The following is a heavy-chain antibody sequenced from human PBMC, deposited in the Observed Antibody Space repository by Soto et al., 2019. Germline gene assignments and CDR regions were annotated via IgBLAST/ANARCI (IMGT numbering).Heavy chain of an antibody. CDR2: INHSGST. CDR1: GGSFSGYY. CDR3: ARGGVVVVVAATPEYFQH. V-gene: IGHV4-34*01. Sequence: SETLSLTCAVYGGSFSGYYWSWIRQPPGNGLEWIGEINHSGSTNYNPSLKSRVTISVDTSKNQFSLKLSSVTAADTAVYYCARGGVVVVVAATPEYFQHWGQGTLVTVSS. J-gene: IGHJ1*01. D-gene: IGHD2-15*01.